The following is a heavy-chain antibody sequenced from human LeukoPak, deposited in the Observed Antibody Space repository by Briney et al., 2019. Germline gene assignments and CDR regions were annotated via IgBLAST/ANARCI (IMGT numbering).Heavy chain of an antibody. Sequence: GGSLRLSCAASGFTFSSYSMNWVSQAPGKGLEWISSISSSSSYIYYADSVKGRFTISRDNAKNSLYLQMNSLRAEDTAVYYCARDESYYYGSGSPKFDYWGQGTLVTVSS. CDR3: ARDESYYYGSGSPKFDY. V-gene: IGHV3-21*01. D-gene: IGHD3-10*01. CDR1: GFTFSSYS. CDR2: ISSSSSYI. J-gene: IGHJ4*02.